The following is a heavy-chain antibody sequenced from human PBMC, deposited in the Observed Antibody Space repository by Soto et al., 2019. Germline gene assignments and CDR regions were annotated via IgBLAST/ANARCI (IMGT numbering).Heavy chain of an antibody. CDR1: GGTFSSYA. Sequence: SVKVSCKASGGTFSSYAISWVRQAPGQGLEWMGGIIPIFGTANYAQKFQGRVTITADESTSTAYMELSSLGSEDTAVYYCARGSYDSSGYPYYYYYGMDVWGQGTTVTVSS. J-gene: IGHJ6*02. CDR2: IIPIFGTA. V-gene: IGHV1-69*13. CDR3: ARGSYDSSGYPYYYYYGMDV. D-gene: IGHD3-22*01.